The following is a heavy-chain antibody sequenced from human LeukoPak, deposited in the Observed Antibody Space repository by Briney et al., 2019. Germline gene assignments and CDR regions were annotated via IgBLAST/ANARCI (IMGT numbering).Heavy chain of an antibody. D-gene: IGHD2-21*01. Sequence: GGSLRLSCAASGFTFSNYWMSWVRQAPGKGLEWVANIKRDGSEKHYVDSVKGRFTISRDNAKNSLYLQVDSLRAEDTAVYYCAREGAHIGSYYDYWGQGTLVTVSS. CDR1: GFTFSNYW. CDR2: IKRDGSEK. V-gene: IGHV3-7*01. CDR3: AREGAHIGSYYDY. J-gene: IGHJ4*02.